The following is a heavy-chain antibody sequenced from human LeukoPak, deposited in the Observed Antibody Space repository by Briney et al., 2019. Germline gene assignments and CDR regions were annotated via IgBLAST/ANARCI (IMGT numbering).Heavy chain of an antibody. CDR1: GYTFTSYG. D-gene: IGHD3-10*01. CDR3: ARQEDYYGSGSYYSVFDY. CDR2: ISAYNGNT. V-gene: IGHV1-18*01. Sequence: ASVKVSCKASGYTFTSYGISWVRQAPGQGLEWMGWISAYNGNTNYAQKLQGRVTMTTDTSTSTAYMELRSLRSEDTAVYYCARQEDYYGSGSYYSVFDYWGQGTLVTISS. J-gene: IGHJ4*02.